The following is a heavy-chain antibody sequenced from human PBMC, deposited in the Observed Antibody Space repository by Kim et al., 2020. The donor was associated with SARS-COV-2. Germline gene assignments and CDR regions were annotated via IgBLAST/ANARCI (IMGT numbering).Heavy chain of an antibody. V-gene: IGHV3-11*01. CDR3: ARVGGVAGPFYCGECGMGV. D-gene: IGHD3-16*01. J-gene: IGHJ6*02. CDR2: ISSSGGTF. Sequence: GGSLRLSCAASGFTFSDYSINWIRQAPGKGLEWVSSISSSGGTFFYADSVEGRFTISRDNAKNSLYLQMNSLRAEDTAVYYCARVGGVAGPFYCGECGMGVLGQGTTGTVSS. CDR1: GFTFSDYS.